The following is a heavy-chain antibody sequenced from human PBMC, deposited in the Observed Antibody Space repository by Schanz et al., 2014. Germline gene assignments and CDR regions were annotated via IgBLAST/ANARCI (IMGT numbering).Heavy chain of an antibody. CDR2: TSNDGSFT. D-gene: IGHD4-17*01. J-gene: IGHJ4*02. V-gene: IGHV3-74*01. Sequence: EVQVVESGGGLVQPGGSLRLSCAASGFTFSDSWMHWVRQAPGKGLVWVSRTSNDGSFTTFADSVKGRFTISRDNAKNTLYLQMNSLRAEDTAVYYCVRDTDYHFDYWGQGTLVTVSS. CDR1: GFTFSDSW. CDR3: VRDTDYHFDY.